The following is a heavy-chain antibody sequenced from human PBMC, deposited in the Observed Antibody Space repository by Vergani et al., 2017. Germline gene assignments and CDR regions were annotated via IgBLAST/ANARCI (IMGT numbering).Heavy chain of an antibody. CDR3: AKDPSSPTVTSDYYYYYGMDV. CDR1: GFSFPGYA. D-gene: IGHD4-11*01. CDR2: VSGSSATP. V-gene: IGHV3-23*01. J-gene: IGHJ6*02. Sequence: EVQLLESGGGLVQPGGSLRLSCEASGFSFPGYAMSWVRQAPGKGLEWVSSVSGSSATPYYADSVKGRFIISRDNSKNTLHLQMNSLRAEDTAVYYCAKDPSSPTVTSDYYYYYGMDVWGQGTTVTVSS.